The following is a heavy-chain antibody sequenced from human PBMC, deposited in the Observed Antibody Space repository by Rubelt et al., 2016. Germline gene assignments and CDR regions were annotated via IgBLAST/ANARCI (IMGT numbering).Heavy chain of an antibody. D-gene: IGHD2-21*02. CDR2: ISSSSSLI. V-gene: IGHV3-48*03. Sequence: GKGLEGVSYISSSSSLIYYADSVKGRFTISRDNAKNSLYLQMNSLRAEDTAVYYCATYCGSDPCYGWNYYGMDVWGQGTTVTVSS. J-gene: IGHJ6*02. CDR3: ATYCGSDPCYGWNYYGMDV.